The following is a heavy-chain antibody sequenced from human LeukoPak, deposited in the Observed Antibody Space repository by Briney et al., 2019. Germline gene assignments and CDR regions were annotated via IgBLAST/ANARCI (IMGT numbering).Heavy chain of an antibody. Sequence: GGSLRLSCAASGFTFSSYAMSWVRQAPGKGLEWVSAISGSGGSTYYADSVKGRFTISRDNSKITLYLQMNSLRAEDTAVYYCARDPNGDYIGTFDMWGRGTMVSVSS. V-gene: IGHV3-23*01. J-gene: IGHJ3*02. CDR1: GFTFSSYA. CDR3: ARDPNGDYIGTFDM. D-gene: IGHD4-17*01. CDR2: ISGSGGST.